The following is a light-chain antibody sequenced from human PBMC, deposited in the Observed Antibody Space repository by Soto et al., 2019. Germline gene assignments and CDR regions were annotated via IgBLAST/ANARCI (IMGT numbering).Light chain of an antibody. J-gene: IGKJ4*01. CDR1: QDINSY. CDR3: QQSNIYPLT. CDR2: AAS. Sequence: DVQMTQSPSSLSASVGDRVTITCRASQDINSYLAWYQQKPGNAPKSLIYAASRLQTGVPSRFSGSESGTDFTLTINNLQPEDSATYYCQQSNIYPLTFGGGTKVEIK. V-gene: IGKV1D-16*01.